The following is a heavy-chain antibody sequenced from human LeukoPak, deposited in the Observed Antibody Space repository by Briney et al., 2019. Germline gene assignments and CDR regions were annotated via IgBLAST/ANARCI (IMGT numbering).Heavy chain of an antibody. Sequence: GGSLRLSCAASGFTFSSYAMSWVRQAPGKGLEWVSAISGSGGSTYYADSVKGRFTISRDNSKNTLYLQMNSLRAEDTAVYYCARYSSGWSSYFDYWGQGTLVTVSS. CDR2: ISGSGGST. CDR1: GFTFSSYA. D-gene: IGHD6-19*01. V-gene: IGHV3-23*01. CDR3: ARYSSGWSSYFDY. J-gene: IGHJ4*02.